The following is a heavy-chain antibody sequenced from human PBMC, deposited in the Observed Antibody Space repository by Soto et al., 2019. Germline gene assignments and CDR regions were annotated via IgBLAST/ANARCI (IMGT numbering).Heavy chain of an antibody. CDR1: GFSLSTTGVG. Sequence: QITLKESGPTLVKPTQTLTLTCTFSGFSLSTTGVGVGWIRQPPGKALEWLALIYWDDDKRYSPSLKRRLTITKDTSKNQVVLTMTYMDPVDTATYYCVQSRCGGDCLQSYSSHSYYGLDVWGQGTTITVSS. J-gene: IGHJ6*02. V-gene: IGHV2-5*02. CDR2: IYWDDDK. D-gene: IGHD2-21*01. CDR3: VQSRCGGDCLQSYSSHSYYGLDV.